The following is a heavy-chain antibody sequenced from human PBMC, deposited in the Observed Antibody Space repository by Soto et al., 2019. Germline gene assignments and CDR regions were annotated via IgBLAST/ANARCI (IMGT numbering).Heavy chain of an antibody. CDR2: INPSGGST. D-gene: IGHD3-10*01. CDR3: ARDSGYGSGSYLFDY. Sequence: ASVKVSCKASGYTFTSYYMHCVRQAPGQGLEWMGIINPSGGSTSYAQKFQGRVTMTRDTSTSTVYMELSSLRSEDTAVYYCARDSGYGSGSYLFDYWGQGTLVTVSP. V-gene: IGHV1-46*01. CDR1: GYTFTSYY. J-gene: IGHJ4*02.